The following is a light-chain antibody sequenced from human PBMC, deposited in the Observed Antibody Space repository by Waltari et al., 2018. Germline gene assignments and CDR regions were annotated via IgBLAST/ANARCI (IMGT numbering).Light chain of an antibody. CDR3: SSYTSSSTLEVV. Sequence: QSALTQPASVSGSPGQAITISCTGTSSDVGGYYYVSWYQQPPGKAPKLMIYDVSNRPSGFSNRFSGSKPGNTASLTISGLQAEDEADYYCSSYTSSSTLEVVFGGGTKLTVL. V-gene: IGLV2-14*03. CDR2: DVS. CDR1: SSDVGGYYY. J-gene: IGLJ2*01.